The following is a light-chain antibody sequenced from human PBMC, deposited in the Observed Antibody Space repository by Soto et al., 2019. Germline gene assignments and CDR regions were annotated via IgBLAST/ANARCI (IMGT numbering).Light chain of an antibody. J-gene: IGKJ2*01. Sequence: EVVLTQSPGTLSLSPGERATISCRASQSVRSNYLAWYQQKPGQAPRLLIYGASSRATGIPDRFSGTGSGTDFTLIISRLEPEDFAVYYCQKYGGSPYTFGQGTKLEIK. CDR1: QSVRSNY. CDR2: GAS. CDR3: QKYGGSPYT. V-gene: IGKV3-20*01.